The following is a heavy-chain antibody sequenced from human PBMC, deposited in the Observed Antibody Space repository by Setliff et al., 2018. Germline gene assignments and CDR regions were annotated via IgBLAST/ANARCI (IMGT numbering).Heavy chain of an antibody. J-gene: IGHJ4*01. Sequence: ASVKVSCKASGYTFTSNHVHWGRQAPGQGLEWMGTINPSGGSTIYAPDFQGRVTMTWGTSTNIAYMELSGLRYADSAIYYCIMNMVRPVTGLDCWGPEPWSPSPQ. CDR2: INPSGGST. D-gene: IGHD2-8*01. CDR3: IMNMVRPVTGLDC. V-gene: IGHV1-46*01. CDR1: GYTFTSNH.